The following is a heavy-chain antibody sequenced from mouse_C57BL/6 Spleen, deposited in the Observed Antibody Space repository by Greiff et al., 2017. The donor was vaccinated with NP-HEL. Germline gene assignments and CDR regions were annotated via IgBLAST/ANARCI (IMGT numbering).Heavy chain of an antibody. Sequence: VKLQQSGAELMKPGASVKLSCKATGYTFTGYWIEWVKQRPGHGLEWIGEILPGSGSTNYNEKFKGKATFTADTSSNTAYMQLSSLTTEDSAIYYCTRGDYYGSSYKGYFDVWGTGTTVTVSS. J-gene: IGHJ1*03. V-gene: IGHV1-9*01. CDR2: ILPGSGST. CDR3: TRGDYYGSSYKGYFDV. CDR1: GYTFTGYW. D-gene: IGHD1-1*01.